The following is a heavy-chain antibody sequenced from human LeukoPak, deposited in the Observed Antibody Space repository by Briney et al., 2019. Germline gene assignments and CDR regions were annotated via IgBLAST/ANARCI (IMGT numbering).Heavy chain of an antibody. CDR1: GYSIISGYY. J-gene: IGHJ4*02. CDR3: ARDSSGWYKDY. Sequence: SETLSLTCAVSGYSIISGYYWGWIRQPPGKGLEWIGSIYHSGSTYYNPSLKSRVTISVDTSKNQFSLKLSSVTAADTAVYYCARDSSGWYKDYWGQGTLVTVSS. D-gene: IGHD6-19*01. CDR2: IYHSGST. V-gene: IGHV4-38-2*02.